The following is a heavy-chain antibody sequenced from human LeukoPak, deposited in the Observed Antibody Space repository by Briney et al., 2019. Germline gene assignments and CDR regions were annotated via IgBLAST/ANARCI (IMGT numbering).Heavy chain of an antibody. CDR2: MNPNSGNT. V-gene: IGHV1-8*01. D-gene: IGHD3-3*01. J-gene: IGHJ6*03. Sequence: ASVKVSCKASGYTFTSYDINWVRQATGQGLERMGWMNPNSGNTGYAQKFQGRVTMTRNTSISTAYMELSSLRSEDTAVYYCARRSRGEYYDFWSGYYTHYYYYMDVWGKGTTVTVSS. CDR1: GYTFTSYD. CDR3: ARRSRGEYYDFWSGYYTHYYYYMDV.